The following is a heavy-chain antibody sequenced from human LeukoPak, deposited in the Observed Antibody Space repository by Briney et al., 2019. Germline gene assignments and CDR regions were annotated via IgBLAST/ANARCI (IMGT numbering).Heavy chain of an antibody. V-gene: IGHV4-59*01. Sequence: SETLSLTCTVSGGSISSYYWSWMRQPPGKGLEWIGYIYYSGTTNYNPSLKSRVTISVDTSKNQFSLKLSSVTAADTAVYYCARGVYIAAAQYGYWGQGTLVTVSP. CDR2: IYYSGTT. J-gene: IGHJ4*02. CDR3: ARGVYIAAAQYGY. CDR1: GGSISSYY. D-gene: IGHD6-13*01.